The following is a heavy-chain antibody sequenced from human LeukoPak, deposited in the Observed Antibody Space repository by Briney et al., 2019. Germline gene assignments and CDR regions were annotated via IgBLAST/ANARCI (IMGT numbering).Heavy chain of an antibody. Sequence: SETLSLTCAVYGGSFSGYYWSWIREPPGKGLEWIGEINHSGSTNYNPSLKSRVTISVDTSKNQFSLKLTSVTAADTALYYCAKSRPGGSYRRNWFDPWGQGTLVTVSS. J-gene: IGHJ5*02. CDR3: AKSRPGGSYRRNWFDP. CDR2: INHSGST. D-gene: IGHD1-26*01. V-gene: IGHV4-34*01. CDR1: GGSFSGYY.